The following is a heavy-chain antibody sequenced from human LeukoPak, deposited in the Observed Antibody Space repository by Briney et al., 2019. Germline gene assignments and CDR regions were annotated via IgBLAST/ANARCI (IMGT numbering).Heavy chain of an antibody. CDR3: AKGSDIRVSLHFDF. CDR2: ISYDGGDK. CDR1: GFTFSSYG. Sequence: GGSQRLSCAASGFTFSSYGIHWVRQAPGKGLEWVAAISYDGGDKYYADSVKGRFTISRDNSKNTLYLQMNSLRAEDTAVYHCAKGSDIRVSLHFDFWGQGTLVTVSS. J-gene: IGHJ4*02. V-gene: IGHV3-30*18. D-gene: IGHD3-3*01.